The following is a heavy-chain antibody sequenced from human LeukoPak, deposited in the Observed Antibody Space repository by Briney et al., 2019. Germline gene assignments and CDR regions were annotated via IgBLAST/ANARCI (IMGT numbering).Heavy chain of an antibody. J-gene: IGHJ4*02. V-gene: IGHV3-23*01. CDR3: AKSGGTGDYYYIDY. D-gene: IGHD3-10*01. CDR2: ISGSGGSI. Sequence: GGSLRLSCAASGFTFSSYAMNWVRQAPGKGLEWVSVISGSGGSIYYADSVKGRFTISKDNSKNTLYLQMNSLRAEDTAVYYCAKSGGTGDYYYIDYWGQGTLVTVSA. CDR1: GFTFSSYA.